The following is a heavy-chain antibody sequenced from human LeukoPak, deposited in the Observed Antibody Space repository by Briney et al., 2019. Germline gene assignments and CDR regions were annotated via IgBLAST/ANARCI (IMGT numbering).Heavy chain of an antibody. J-gene: IGHJ6*02. Sequence: NPGGSLRLSCAASGFTFSDYYMSWIRQAPGKGLEWVSYISSSGSTIYYADSVKGRFTISRDNAKNSLYLQMNSLRAEDTAVYYCARAGIGYCSGGSCYYYYGMDVWGQGTTVTVSS. CDR1: GFTFSDYY. D-gene: IGHD2-15*01. V-gene: IGHV3-11*01. CDR2: ISSSGSTI. CDR3: ARAGIGYCSGGSCYYYYGMDV.